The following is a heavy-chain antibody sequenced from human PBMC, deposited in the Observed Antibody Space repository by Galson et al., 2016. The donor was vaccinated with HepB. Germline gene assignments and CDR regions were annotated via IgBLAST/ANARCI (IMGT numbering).Heavy chain of an antibody. D-gene: IGHD4-17*01. V-gene: IGHV1-2*02. CDR1: GYPFTDYY. Sequence: SVKVSCKASGYPFTDYYIHWVRQAPGQGLEWMGWINPHSGGTNYVEKFQDRVTMTRDTSITTAYLEMTRLRSDDTAVYYCARGGPGDYLPYSGIKDYMDVWGKGTTVTVSS. CDR2: INPHSGGT. J-gene: IGHJ6*03. CDR3: ARGGPGDYLPYSGIKDYMDV.